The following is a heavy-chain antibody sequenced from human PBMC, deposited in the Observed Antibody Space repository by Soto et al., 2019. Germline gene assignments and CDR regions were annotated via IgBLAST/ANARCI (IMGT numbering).Heavy chain of an antibody. CDR3: AKDLLRPGRAYGMDV. Sequence: GGSLRLSCAASGFTFSSYGMHWVRQAPGKGLEWVAVISYDGSNKYYADSVKGRFTISRDNSKNTLFLQMNSLRAEDTAVYYCAKDLLRPGRAYGMDVWGQGTTVTVSS. J-gene: IGHJ6*02. D-gene: IGHD6-25*01. CDR2: ISYDGSNK. CDR1: GFTFSSYG. V-gene: IGHV3-30*18.